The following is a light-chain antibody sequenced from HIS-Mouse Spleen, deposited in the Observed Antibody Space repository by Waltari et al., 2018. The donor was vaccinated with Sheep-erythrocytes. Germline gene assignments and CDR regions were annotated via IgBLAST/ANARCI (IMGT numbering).Light chain of an antibody. J-gene: IGLJ2*01. CDR2: EVS. CDR3: SSYTSSSTQV. V-gene: IGLV2-14*01. Sequence: QSALTQPASVSGSPGQSITISCTGTSSDVGGYNYVSWYQQHPGKAPKPMIYEVSNRPSRVFNRFAGSKSGNTASLTISGLQAEDEADYYCSSYTSSSTQVFGGGTKLTVL. CDR1: SSDVGGYNY.